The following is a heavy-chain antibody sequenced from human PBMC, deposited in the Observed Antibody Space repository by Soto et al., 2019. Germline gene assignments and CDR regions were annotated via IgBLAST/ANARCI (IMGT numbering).Heavy chain of an antibody. V-gene: IGHV3-15*07. CDR1: GVTFSNAW. Sequence: GGSLRLSWAASGVTFSNAWMNWVRQAPGKGLEWVGRIKSKTDGGTTDYAAPVKGRFTISRDDSKNTLYLQMNSLKTEDTAVYYRTTAVFGVVIGGSHRPYWGQGTLVTVSS. CDR3: TTAVFGVVIGGSHRPY. D-gene: IGHD3-3*01. J-gene: IGHJ4*02. CDR2: IKSKTDGGTT.